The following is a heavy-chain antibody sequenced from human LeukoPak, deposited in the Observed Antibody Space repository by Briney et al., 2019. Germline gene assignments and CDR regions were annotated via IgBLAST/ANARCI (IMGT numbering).Heavy chain of an antibody. J-gene: IGHJ6*03. Sequence: ASVKVSCKASGYTFTSYGISWVRQAPGQGLEWMGWISAYNGNTNYAQKLQGRVTMTTDTSTSTAYMELRSLRSDDTAVYYCARAVYYYGSGSSPYYYYYYYMDVWGKGTTVTVSS. CDR3: ARAVYYYGSGSSPYYYYYYYMDV. CDR1: GYTFTSYG. CDR2: ISAYNGNT. V-gene: IGHV1-18*01. D-gene: IGHD3-10*01.